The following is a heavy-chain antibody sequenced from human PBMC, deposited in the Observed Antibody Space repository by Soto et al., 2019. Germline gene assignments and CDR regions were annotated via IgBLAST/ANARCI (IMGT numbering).Heavy chain of an antibody. J-gene: IGHJ5*02. CDR2: ISGSGGST. D-gene: IGHD2-15*01. V-gene: IGHV3-23*01. Sequence: ERCLGVSGATSRWTVSSYDKSWVRQAPGKGLEWVSAISGSGGSTYYADSVKGRFTISRDNSKNTLYLQMNSLRAEDTAVYYCAKSRGNIVVVVVSAVFDPWGQGTLVTVSS. CDR1: RWTVSSYD. CDR3: AKSRGNIVVVVVSAVFDP.